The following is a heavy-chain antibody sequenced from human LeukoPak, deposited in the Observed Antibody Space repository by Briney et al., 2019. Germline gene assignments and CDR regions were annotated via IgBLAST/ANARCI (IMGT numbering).Heavy chain of an antibody. Sequence: GGSLRLSCAASGFTVSSNYMSWVRQAPGKGLEWVSAISGSGGSTYYADSVKGRFTISRDNSKNTLYLQMNSLRAEDTAVYYCAKVPVVVVPAAINWFDPWGQGTLVTVSS. CDR1: GFTVSSNY. CDR3: AKVPVVVVPAAINWFDP. CDR2: ISGSGGST. J-gene: IGHJ5*02. D-gene: IGHD2-2*01. V-gene: IGHV3-23*01.